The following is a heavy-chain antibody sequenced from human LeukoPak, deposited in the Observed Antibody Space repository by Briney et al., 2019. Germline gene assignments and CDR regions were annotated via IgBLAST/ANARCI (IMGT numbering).Heavy chain of an antibody. CDR3: ARDSRVPWGDPDAFDI. D-gene: IGHD3-16*01. V-gene: IGHV4-59*01. Sequence: PSETLSLTCTVATGSISSFYWSWIRPPPGKGREWIGFIYYSGSNNYNPSLKSGVTITEDTSKNQFSLKLSSVTAADTAVYYCARDSRVPWGDPDAFDIWGEGTMVTVSS. J-gene: IGHJ3*02. CDR1: TGSISSFY. CDR2: IYYSGSN.